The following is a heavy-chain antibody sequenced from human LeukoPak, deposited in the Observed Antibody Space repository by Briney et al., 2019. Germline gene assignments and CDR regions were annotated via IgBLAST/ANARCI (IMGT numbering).Heavy chain of an antibody. Sequence: PSETLSLTCTVSGGPISSYYWSWIRQPPGKGLEWIGYIYYSGSTNYNPSLKSRVTISVDTSKNQFSLKLSSVTAADTAVYYCARGAIVATEFSFDYWGQGTLVTVSS. J-gene: IGHJ4*02. CDR2: IYYSGST. D-gene: IGHD5-12*01. CDR1: GGPISSYY. CDR3: ARGAIVATEFSFDY. V-gene: IGHV4-59*01.